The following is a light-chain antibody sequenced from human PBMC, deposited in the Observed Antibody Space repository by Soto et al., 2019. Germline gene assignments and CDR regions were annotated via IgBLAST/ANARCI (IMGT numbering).Light chain of an antibody. CDR1: QGISSY. Sequence: IQLTQSPSSLSASVGDRVTITCRASQGISSYLAWYRQKPGKAPKLLIYAASTLQSGVPSRFSGSGSGTDFTLTISCLQSEDFATYYCQQYYSYPLTSGGGTKVDIK. CDR3: QQYYSYPLT. J-gene: IGKJ4*01. CDR2: AAS. V-gene: IGKV1-9*01.